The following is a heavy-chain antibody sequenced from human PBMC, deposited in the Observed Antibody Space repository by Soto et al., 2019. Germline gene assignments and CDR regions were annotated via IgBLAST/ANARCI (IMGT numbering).Heavy chain of an antibody. CDR2: ISYEGSNK. CDR1: GFTFSSYG. CDR3: ATDRGATSLYFDY. J-gene: IGHJ4*02. D-gene: IGHD2-2*01. Sequence: QVQLVESGGGVVQPGRSLRLSCAASGFTFSSYGMHWVRQAPGKGLEWVAVISYEGSNKYYADSVKGRFTISRDNSKNTLYLQMNSLRAEDTAVYYCATDRGATSLYFDYWGQGTLVTVSS. V-gene: IGHV3-30*03.